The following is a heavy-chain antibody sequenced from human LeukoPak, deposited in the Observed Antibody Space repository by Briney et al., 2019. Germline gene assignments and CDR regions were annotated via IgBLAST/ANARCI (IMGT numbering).Heavy chain of an antibody. CDR2: ISSSSSYI. CDR3: ARDRDGYNSQAGWFDP. J-gene: IGHJ5*02. CDR1: GFTFRSYS. Sequence: GGSLRLSCAASGFTFRSYSMNWVRQAPRKGLEWVSSISSSSSYIYYADSVKGRFTISRDNAKNSLYLQMNSLRAEDTAVYYSARDRDGYNSQAGWFDPWGQGTLVTVSS. D-gene: IGHD5-24*01. V-gene: IGHV3-21*01.